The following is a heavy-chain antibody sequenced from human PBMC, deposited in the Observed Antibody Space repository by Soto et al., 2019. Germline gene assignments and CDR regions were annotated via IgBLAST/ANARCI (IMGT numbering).Heavy chain of an antibody. CDR1: GGSISSGGYS. CDR2: IYHSGST. CDR3: ARGCNHSGQQLVQFDSYYGMDV. V-gene: IGHV4-30-2*01. Sequence: SETLSLTCAVSGGSISSGGYSWSWIRQPPGKGLEWIGYIYHSGSTYYNPSLESRITMAVDTSKNQFSLKLSSVTAADTAVYYCARGCNHSGQQLVQFDSYYGMDVWGQGTTVTVSS. J-gene: IGHJ6*02. D-gene: IGHD6-13*01.